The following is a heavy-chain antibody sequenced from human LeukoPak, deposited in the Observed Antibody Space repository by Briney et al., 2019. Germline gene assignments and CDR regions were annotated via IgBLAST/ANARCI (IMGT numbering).Heavy chain of an antibody. CDR3: AKDPRPSYGLELFDY. CDR2: ISGSGGTT. Sequence: GASLKLSCAASGFTFSSYAMSWVRQAQGQGLEWISGISGSGGTTYHADSVKGRFTITRDNSKDTPYLQMNSLRADDTAVYYCAKDPRPSYGLELFDYGGQGAMVTFSS. V-gene: IGHV3-23*01. CDR1: GFTFSSYA. D-gene: IGHD1-26*01. J-gene: IGHJ4*02.